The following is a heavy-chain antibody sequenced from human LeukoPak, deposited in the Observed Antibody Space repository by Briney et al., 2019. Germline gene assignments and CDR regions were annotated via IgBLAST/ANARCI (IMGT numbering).Heavy chain of an antibody. Sequence: GGSLRLSCAASGFTFSNAWMSWVRQAPGKGLEWVGRIKSKTDGGTTDYAAPVKGRFTISRDDSKNTLYLQMNSLKTEDTAVYYCTTAIRVVTPNAFDIWGQGTMVTVSS. CDR2: IKSKTDGGTT. CDR3: TTAIRVVTPNAFDI. V-gene: IGHV3-15*01. J-gene: IGHJ3*02. D-gene: IGHD4-23*01. CDR1: GFTFSNAW.